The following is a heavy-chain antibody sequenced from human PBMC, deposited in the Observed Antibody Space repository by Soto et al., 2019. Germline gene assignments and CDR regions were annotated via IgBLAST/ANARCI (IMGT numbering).Heavy chain of an antibody. V-gene: IGHV3-30-3*01. CDR1: GFTFSSYA. J-gene: IGHJ4*02. D-gene: IGHD5-12*01. CDR2: ISYDGSNK. Sequence: GGSLRLSCAASGFTFSSYAMHWVRQAPGKGLEWVAVISYDGSNKYYADSVKGRFTISRDNSKNTLYLQMNSLRAEDTAVYYCARDGSGYDKGTLDYWGQGTLVTVSS. CDR3: ARDGSGYDKGTLDY.